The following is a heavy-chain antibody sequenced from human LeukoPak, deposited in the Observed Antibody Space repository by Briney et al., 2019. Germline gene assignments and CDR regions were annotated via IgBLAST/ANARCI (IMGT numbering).Heavy chain of an antibody. D-gene: IGHD2-2*01. CDR3: AKDQMGSSANTWYY. CDR2: ISSSGSAI. J-gene: IGHJ4*02. Sequence: GGSLRLSCAASGFTFSDFYMSWIRQAPGKGLEWVSYISSSGSAIYYADSVKGRFTISRDNAKNTLYLQMNSLRAEDTAVYYCAKDQMGSSANTWYYWGQGTLVTVSS. V-gene: IGHV3-11*01. CDR1: GFTFSDFY.